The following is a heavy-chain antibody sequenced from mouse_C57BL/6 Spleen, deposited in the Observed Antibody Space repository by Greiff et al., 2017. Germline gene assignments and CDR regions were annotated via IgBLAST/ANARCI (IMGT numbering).Heavy chain of an antibody. CDR3: ARGLYYFDY. Sequence: VQVVESGPGLVQPSQSLSITCTVSGFSLTSYGVHWVRQSPGKGLEWLGVIWIGGSTDYNAAFISRLSISKDNSKSQVFFKMNSLQADDTAIYYCARGLYYFDYWGQGTTLTVSS. J-gene: IGHJ2*01. CDR2: IWIGGST. CDR1: GFSLTSYG. V-gene: IGHV2-2*01.